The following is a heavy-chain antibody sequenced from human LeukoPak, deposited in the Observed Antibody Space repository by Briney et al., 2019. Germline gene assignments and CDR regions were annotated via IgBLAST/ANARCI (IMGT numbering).Heavy chain of an antibody. V-gene: IGHV3-48*01. J-gene: IGHJ4*02. Sequence: PGGSLRLSCAASGFTFNRYSMNWGRQAPGKGLEWISYISSSGTTIYYADSVQGRFIISRDNARNSLYLQMNSLRAEDTAVYYCARVGYSDFWSGYYWDYWGQGTLATVSS. D-gene: IGHD3-3*01. CDR3: ARVGYSDFWSGYYWDY. CDR1: GFTFNRYS. CDR2: ISSSGTTI.